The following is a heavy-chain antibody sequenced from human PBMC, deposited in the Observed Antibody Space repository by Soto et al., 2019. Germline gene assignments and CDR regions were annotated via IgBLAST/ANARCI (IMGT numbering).Heavy chain of an antibody. CDR2: ISAAGDP. V-gene: IGHV3-13*05. Sequence: EVQLVESGGGLVQPGGSLRLSCEASGFTFRNYDMHWVRQGTGKGLEWVSGISAAGDPDYADSVEGRFTISRENAQNSFFLQMXXXXXXXXXVYYCARTDRDFYGLDVWGXXTTVIVSS. CDR1: GFTFRNYD. CDR3: ARTDRDFYGLDV. D-gene: IGHD3-10*01. J-gene: IGHJ6*01.